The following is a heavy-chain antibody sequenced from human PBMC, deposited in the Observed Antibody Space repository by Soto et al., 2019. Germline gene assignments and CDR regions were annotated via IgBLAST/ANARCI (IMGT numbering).Heavy chain of an antibody. V-gene: IGHV1-46*01. Sequence: QVQLMQSGAEVKKPGASVKVSCKASGDTFTEYYIHWVRQAPGQGLEWMGTVNPSGGHTTYAQHFLGRVTMTRDRSTSRLYMELTSLTSEDTDGYYCARGGHVVVVTAAFDYWGQGTLVTVSS. CDR2: VNPSGGHT. CDR3: ARGGHVVVVTAAFDY. J-gene: IGHJ4*02. CDR1: GDTFTEYY. D-gene: IGHD2-21*02.